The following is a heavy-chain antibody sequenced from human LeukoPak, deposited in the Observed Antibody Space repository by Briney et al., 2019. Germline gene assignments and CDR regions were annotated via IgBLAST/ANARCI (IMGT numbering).Heavy chain of an antibody. CDR2: ISGSGGST. J-gene: IGHJ4*02. CDR1: GYSISSGYY. V-gene: IGHV3-23*01. Sequence: PSETLSLTCTVSGYSISSGYYWGWIRQPPGKGLEWVSAISGSGGSTYYADSVKGRFTISRDNSKNTLYLQMNSLRAEDTAVYYCAKVGKGKQLWGANFDYWGQGTLVTVSS. CDR3: AKVGKGKQLWGANFDY. D-gene: IGHD6-6*01.